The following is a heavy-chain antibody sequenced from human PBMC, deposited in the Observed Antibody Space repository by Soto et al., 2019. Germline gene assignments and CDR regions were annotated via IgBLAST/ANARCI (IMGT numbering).Heavy chain of an antibody. J-gene: IGHJ4*02. CDR3: ARGEGATDY. V-gene: IGHV3-30-3*01. Sequence: QVQLVESGGGVVQPGRSLRLSCAASGFTFSSYAMHWVRQAPGKGLEWVAVISYDGSNKYYADSVKGRFTISRDNSKNTLYLQMNRLRAEDTAVYYCARGEGATDYWGQGTLVTVSS. D-gene: IGHD1-26*01. CDR2: ISYDGSNK. CDR1: GFTFSSYA.